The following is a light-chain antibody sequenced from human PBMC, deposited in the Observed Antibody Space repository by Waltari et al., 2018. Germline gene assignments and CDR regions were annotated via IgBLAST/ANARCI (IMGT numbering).Light chain of an antibody. J-gene: IGLJ2*01. CDR2: EVS. CDR1: SSDVGSYNL. Sequence: QSALTQPASVSGSPGQSITISCTGTSSDVGSYNLVSWYQQHPGKAPKLMIYEVSKRPSGVSNRFSGSKSGNTASLTISGLQAEDEADYYCCSYAGSSTWVVVGGGTKLTVL. CDR3: CSYAGSSTWVV. V-gene: IGLV2-23*02.